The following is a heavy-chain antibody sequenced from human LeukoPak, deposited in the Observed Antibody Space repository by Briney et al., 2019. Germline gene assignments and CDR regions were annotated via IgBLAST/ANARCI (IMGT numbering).Heavy chain of an antibody. CDR3: ARDVGASAPDAFDT. V-gene: IGHV3-21*01. CDR2: ISSSSNYI. Sequence: PGGSLRLSCAASGFTFSTYNMNWVRQAPGKGLEWVSSISSSSNYIYYADSVKGRFTISRDNAKNSLYLQMNSLRAEDTDVYYCARDVGASAPDAFDTWGQGTMVIVSS. CDR1: GFTFSTYN. D-gene: IGHD1-26*01. J-gene: IGHJ3*02.